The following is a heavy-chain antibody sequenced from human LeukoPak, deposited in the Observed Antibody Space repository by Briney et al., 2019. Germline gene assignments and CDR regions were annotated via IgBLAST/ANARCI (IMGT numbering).Heavy chain of an antibody. Sequence: PGGSLRLSCAASGFTFSSYGMHWVRQAPGKGLEWVAVISYDGSNKYYADSVKGRFTISRDNSKNTLYLQMNSLRAEDTAVYYCAREGRVCSSTSCPDAFDIWGQGTMVTVSS. D-gene: IGHD2-2*01. CDR1: GFTFSSYG. CDR2: ISYDGSNK. V-gene: IGHV3-30*03. CDR3: AREGRVCSSTSCPDAFDI. J-gene: IGHJ3*02.